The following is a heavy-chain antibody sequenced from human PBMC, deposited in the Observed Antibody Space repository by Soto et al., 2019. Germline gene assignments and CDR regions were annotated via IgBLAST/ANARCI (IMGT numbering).Heavy chain of an antibody. V-gene: IGHV4-34*01. D-gene: IGHD3-3*01. CDR1: GGSFSGYY. CDR2: INHSGST. Sequence: QVQLQQWGAGLLKPSETLSLTCAVYGGSFSGYYWSWIRQPPGKGLEWIGEINHSGSTNYNPSLKSRVTISVDTSKNQFSLKLSSVTAADTAVYYCARVTEYYDFWSGRDWYFDLWGRGTLVTVSS. J-gene: IGHJ2*01. CDR3: ARVTEYYDFWSGRDWYFDL.